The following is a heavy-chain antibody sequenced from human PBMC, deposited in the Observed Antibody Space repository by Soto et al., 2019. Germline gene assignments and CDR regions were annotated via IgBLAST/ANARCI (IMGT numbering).Heavy chain of an antibody. CDR3: ARDLPPFFRQQLGRDY. V-gene: IGHV1-69*08. D-gene: IGHD6-13*01. Sequence: QVQLVQSGAEVKKPGSSVKVSCKASGGTFSSYTISWVRQAPGQGLEWMGRIIPILGIANYAQKFQGRVTITADKSTSTAYMELSSLRSEDTAVYYCARDLPPFFRQQLGRDYWGQGTLVTVSS. CDR1: GGTFSSYT. J-gene: IGHJ4*02. CDR2: IIPILGIA.